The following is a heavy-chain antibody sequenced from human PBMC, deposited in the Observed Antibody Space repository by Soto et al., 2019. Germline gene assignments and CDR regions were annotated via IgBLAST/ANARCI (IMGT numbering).Heavy chain of an antibody. CDR2: IYYSGST. CDR1: GGSISSGGYY. V-gene: IGHV4-31*03. D-gene: IGHD6-19*01. J-gene: IGHJ4*02. CDR3: ATWRQWLVRDYFDC. Sequence: QVQLQESGPGLVKPSQTLSLTCTVSGGSISSGGYYWSWIRQHPGKGLEWIGYIYYSGSTYYNPSTRSRVTIPAGTSKNQFSLRLSSVTAADTAVYDCATWRQWLVRDYFDCWGQGTLVTVSS.